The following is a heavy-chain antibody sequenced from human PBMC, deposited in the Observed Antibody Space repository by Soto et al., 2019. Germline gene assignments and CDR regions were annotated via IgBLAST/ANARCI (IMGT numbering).Heavy chain of an antibody. CDR3: ARSQGGSSSLDIYYYYYYGMDV. V-gene: IGHV1-69*01. CDR2: IIPIFGTA. J-gene: IGHJ6*02. Sequence: QVQLVQSGAEVKKPGSSVKVCCKAPGGTFSSYAISWVRQAAGQGLEWMGGIIPIFGTAKYAQKFQGRVTISADESTSTGYMELSSLRSEDTAVYYCARSQGGSSSLDIYYYYYYGMDVWGQGTTVTVSS. CDR1: GGTFSSYA. D-gene: IGHD2-15*01.